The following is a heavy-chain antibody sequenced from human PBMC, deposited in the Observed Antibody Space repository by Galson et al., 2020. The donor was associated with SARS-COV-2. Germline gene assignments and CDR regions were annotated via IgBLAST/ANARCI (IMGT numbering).Heavy chain of an antibody. V-gene: IGHV3-33*01. Sequence: TGGSLRLSCEASGFTFSTYGMDWVRQAPGKGLEWVAVIWYDGSNKYYADSVKGRFTISRDNSKNTLYLQMNSLRADDTAVYYCARGSSLNAFDIWGQGTMVTVSS. CDR1: GFTFSTYG. D-gene: IGHD3-10*01. J-gene: IGHJ3*02. CDR3: ARGSSLNAFDI. CDR2: IWYDGSNK.